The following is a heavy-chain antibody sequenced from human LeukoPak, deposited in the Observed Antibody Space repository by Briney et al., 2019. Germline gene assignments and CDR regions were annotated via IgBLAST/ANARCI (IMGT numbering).Heavy chain of an antibody. CDR3: ARDVVVTAINRGYFDY. V-gene: IGHV3-30*06. CDR2: ILKDGSNK. CDR1: GFTFSSYG. D-gene: IGHD2-21*02. J-gene: IGHJ4*02. Sequence: GGALRLSCAASGFTFSSYGRHWVRQAPGKGLEWVAVILKDGSNKYYADSVKGRFTISRDNSKNTLYLQMNSLRAEDTAVYYCARDVVVTAINRGYFDYWGQGTLVTVSS.